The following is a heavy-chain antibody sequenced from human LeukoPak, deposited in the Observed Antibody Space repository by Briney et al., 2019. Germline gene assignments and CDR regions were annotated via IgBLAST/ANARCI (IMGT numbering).Heavy chain of an antibody. CDR2: ISGSGGST. D-gene: IGHD2-2*01. Sequence: PGGSLRLSCAASGFTFSNYAMSWVRQAPGKGLEWVSAISGSGGSTYYADSVKGRFTISRDNSKNTLYLQMNSLRAEDTAVYYCAKYSVVVPTSTFDPWGQGTLVTVSS. V-gene: IGHV3-23*01. CDR1: GFTFSNYA. J-gene: IGHJ5*02. CDR3: AKYSVVVPTSTFDP.